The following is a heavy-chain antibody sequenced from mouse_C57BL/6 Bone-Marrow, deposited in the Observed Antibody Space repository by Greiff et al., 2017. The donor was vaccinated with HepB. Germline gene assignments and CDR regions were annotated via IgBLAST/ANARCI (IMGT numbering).Heavy chain of an antibody. D-gene: IGHD2-2*01. V-gene: IGHV5-6*01. CDR3: ARQGVWLRDYAMDY. CDR2: ISSGGSYT. J-gene: IGHJ4*01. Sequence: EVQRVESGGDLVKPGGSLKLSCAASGFTFSSYGMSWVRQTPDKRLEWVATISSGGSYTYYPDSVKGRFTISRDNAKNTLYLQMSSLKSEDTAMYYCARQGVWLRDYAMDYWGQGTSVTVSS. CDR1: GFTFSSYG.